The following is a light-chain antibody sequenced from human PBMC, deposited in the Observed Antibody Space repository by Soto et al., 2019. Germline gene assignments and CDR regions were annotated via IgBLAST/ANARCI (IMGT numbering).Light chain of an antibody. CDR3: QQYNNWPRT. CDR2: GAS. CDR1: QSVSSN. J-gene: IGKJ4*01. Sequence: EIVMTQSPATLSVSPGERATLSCRASQSVSSNLAWYQQKPGQAPSLLIYGASIRATGIPARFSGSGSGTEFTLTISSLQSEDFAVYYCQQYNNWPRTFGGGTKVEIK. V-gene: IGKV3D-15*01.